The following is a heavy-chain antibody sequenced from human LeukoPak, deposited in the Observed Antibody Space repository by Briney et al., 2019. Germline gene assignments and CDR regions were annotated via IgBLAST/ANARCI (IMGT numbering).Heavy chain of an antibody. J-gene: IGHJ5*02. V-gene: IGHV4-61*02. CDR1: GGSISSGSYY. CDR3: ARDSDRFDP. CDR2: IYTSGST. Sequence: SETLSLTCTVSGGSISSGSYYWSWIRQPVGKGLEWIGRIYTSGSTNYNPSLKSRLTISVDTSKNQFSLNLSSVTAADTAVYYCARDSDRFDPWGQGTLVTVSS.